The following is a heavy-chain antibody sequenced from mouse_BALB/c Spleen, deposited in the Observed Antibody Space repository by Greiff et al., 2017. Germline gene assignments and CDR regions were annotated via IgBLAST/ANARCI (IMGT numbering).Heavy chain of an antibody. J-gene: IGHJ2*01. CDR3: VRDATGYFDY. V-gene: IGHV10S3*01. Sequence: EVQLVETGGGLVQPKGSLKLSCAASGFTFNTNAMNWVRQAPGKGLEWVARIRSKSNNYATYYADSVKDRFTISRDDSQSMLYLQMNNLKTEDTAMYYCVRDATGYFDYWGQGTTLTVSS. CDR2: IRSKSNNYAT. CDR1: GFTFNTNA. D-gene: IGHD1-1*01.